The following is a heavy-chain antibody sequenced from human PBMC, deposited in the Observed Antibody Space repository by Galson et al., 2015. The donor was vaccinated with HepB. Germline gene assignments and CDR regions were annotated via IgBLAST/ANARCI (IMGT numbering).Heavy chain of an antibody. Sequence: SVKVSCKASGGTFSSYAISWVRQAPGQGLEWMGGIIPIFGTANYAQKFQGRVTITADESTSTAYMELSSLRSEDTAVYYCARDMADGWRFDPWGQGTLVTVSS. D-gene: IGHD5-24*01. CDR1: GGTFSSYA. CDR2: IIPIFGTA. V-gene: IGHV1-69*13. CDR3: ARDMADGWRFDP. J-gene: IGHJ5*02.